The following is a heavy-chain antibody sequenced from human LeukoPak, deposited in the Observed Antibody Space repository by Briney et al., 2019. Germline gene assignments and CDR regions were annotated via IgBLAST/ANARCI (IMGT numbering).Heavy chain of an antibody. CDR1: GFTFSDYY. CDR3: ARDRGLVGDFWSGSAFDI. Sequence: SGGSLRLSCAASGFTFSDYYMSWIRQAPGKRLEWVSYISSSGSTIYYADSVKGRFSISRDNAKNSLYLQMNSLRAEDTAVYYCARDRGLVGDFWSGSAFDIWGQGTMVTVSS. V-gene: IGHV3-11*01. D-gene: IGHD3-3*01. J-gene: IGHJ3*02. CDR2: ISSSGSTI.